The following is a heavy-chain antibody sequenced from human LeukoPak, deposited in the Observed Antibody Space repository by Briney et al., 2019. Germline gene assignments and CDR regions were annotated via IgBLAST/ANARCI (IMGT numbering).Heavy chain of an antibody. V-gene: IGHV5-51*01. CDR3: ARGRGNYGDYVRWFDP. Sequence: KCGESLKISCKGSGYSFTSYWIGWVRQMPGKGLEWVGIIYPGDFDTRYSPSFQGQVTISADKSISTAYLQWSSLKASDTAMYYCARGRGNYGDYVRWFDPWGQGTLVTVSS. D-gene: IGHD4-17*01. J-gene: IGHJ5*02. CDR2: IYPGDFDT. CDR1: GYSFTSYW.